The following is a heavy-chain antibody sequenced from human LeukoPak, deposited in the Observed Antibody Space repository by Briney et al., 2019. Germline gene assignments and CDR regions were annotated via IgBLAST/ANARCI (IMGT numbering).Heavy chain of an antibody. D-gene: IGHD5-18*01. Sequence: GGSLRLSCAPPGFTSITNNINGVPQTPGRGRGWVSVVYMGGTTYYADSVKGRFTISRDSTKNTIYLQMNNLRAEDTAVYYCARGLLRDGYTYTYSFDYWGQGALVTVSS. CDR2: VYMGGTT. CDR3: ARGLLRDGYTYTYSFDY. J-gene: IGHJ4*02. V-gene: IGHV3-66*01. CDR1: GFTSITNN.